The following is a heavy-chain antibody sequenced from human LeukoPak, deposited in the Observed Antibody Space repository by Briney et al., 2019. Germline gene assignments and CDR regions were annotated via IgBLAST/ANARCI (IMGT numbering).Heavy chain of an antibody. Sequence: GGSLRLSCAAPGFTFRSYAMSWVRQAPGKGLEWVSAISGSGDSTYYADSVKGRFTISRDNSQNTLYLQMNSLRVEDTAVYYCANVYDTSGVRGNYWGQGTLVTVSS. J-gene: IGHJ4*02. V-gene: IGHV3-23*01. CDR2: ISGSGDST. CDR3: ANVYDTSGVRGNY. D-gene: IGHD3-22*01. CDR1: GFTFRSYA.